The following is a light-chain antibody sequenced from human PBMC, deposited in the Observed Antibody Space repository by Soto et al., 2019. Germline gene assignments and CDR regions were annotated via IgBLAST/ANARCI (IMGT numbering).Light chain of an antibody. CDR1: TSDVGGYNY. J-gene: IGLJ2*01. CDR3: CSYAGSITFT. V-gene: IGLV2-14*03. Sequence: QSVLTKPASVSGSLGQSITISCTGTTSDVGGYNYVSWYQQHPGKAPKLIIYATRKRPSGVSDRYSGSKSGNTASLTISGLQAEDEANYYCCSYAGSITFTFGGGTKLTVL. CDR2: ATR.